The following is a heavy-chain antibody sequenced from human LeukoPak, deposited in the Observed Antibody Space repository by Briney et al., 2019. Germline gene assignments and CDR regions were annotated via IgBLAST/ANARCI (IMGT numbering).Heavy chain of an antibody. V-gene: IGHV3-48*03. J-gene: IGHJ4*02. CDR1: GFTFSSYE. CDR3: ARTDIGDWGYFDY. CDR2: FISSGSTI. D-gene: IGHD3/OR15-3a*01. Sequence: GGSLRLSCAASGFTFSSYEMNWVRQAPGKGLEWVSYFISSGSTIYYADTVKGRFTISRDNAKNSQYLQMNSLRAEDTAVYYCARTDIGDWGYFDYWGQGTLVTVSS.